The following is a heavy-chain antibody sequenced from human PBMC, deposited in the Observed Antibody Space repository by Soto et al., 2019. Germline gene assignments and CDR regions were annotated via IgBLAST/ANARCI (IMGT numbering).Heavy chain of an antibody. V-gene: IGHV1-3*01. Sequence: ASVKVSCKASGYTFTSYAMHWVRQAHGQRLEWMGWINAGNGNTKYSQRFQGRVTITRDTSASTAYMELSSLRSEDTAVYYCARTGYSGSYCDYWGQGTLVTVSS. CDR1: GYTFTSYA. CDR3: ARTGYSGSYCDY. CDR2: INAGNGNT. D-gene: IGHD1-26*01. J-gene: IGHJ4*02.